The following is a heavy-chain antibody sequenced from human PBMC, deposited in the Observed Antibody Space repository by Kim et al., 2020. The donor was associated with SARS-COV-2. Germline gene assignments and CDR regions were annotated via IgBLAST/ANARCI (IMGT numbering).Heavy chain of an antibody. CDR2: EK. Sequence: EKYYVDSVKGRFTISRNNAKNSLYLQMNSLRAEDTAVYYCARDHYYGPDYWGQGTLVTVSS. V-gene: IGHV3-7*01. D-gene: IGHD3-10*01. J-gene: IGHJ4*02. CDR3: ARDHYYGPDY.